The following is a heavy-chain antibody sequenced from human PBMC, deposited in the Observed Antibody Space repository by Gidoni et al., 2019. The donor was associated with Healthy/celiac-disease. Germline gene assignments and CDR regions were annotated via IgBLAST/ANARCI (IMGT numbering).Heavy chain of an antibody. CDR1: GYTFTSYD. V-gene: IGHV1-8*01. J-gene: IGHJ6*02. CDR2: VNPNSGNT. CDR3: ARGMKYYDFWSVHGMDV. Sequence: QVQLVQSGAEVKKPGASVKVSCKASGYTFTSYDSHWVRQATGQGLEWMGWVNPNSGNTGYAQKFQGRVTMTRNTSMSTAYMGLSSLRSEDTAVYYCARGMKYYDFWSVHGMDVWGQGTTVTVSS. D-gene: IGHD3-3*01.